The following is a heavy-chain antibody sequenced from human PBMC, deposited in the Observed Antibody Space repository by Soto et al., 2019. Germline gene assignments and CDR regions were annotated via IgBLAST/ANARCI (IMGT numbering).Heavy chain of an antibody. CDR1: GYTFTSYG. D-gene: IGHD4-17*01. CDR3: ARDHKQTVTTEIGVDY. J-gene: IGHJ4*02. V-gene: IGHV1-18*01. CDR2: ISAYNGNT. Sequence: QVQLVQSGAEVKKPGASVKVSCKASGYTFTSYGISWVRQAPGQGLEWMGWISAYNGNTNYAQKLQGRVTMTTDTSTSTADMELRSLSSADTAVYYCARDHKQTVTTEIGVDYWGQGTLVTVSS.